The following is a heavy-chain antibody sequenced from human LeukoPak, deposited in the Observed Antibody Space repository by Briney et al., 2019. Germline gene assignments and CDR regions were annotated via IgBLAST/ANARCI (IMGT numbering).Heavy chain of an antibody. CDR3: ARGCSSTSCYPHNWFDP. D-gene: IGHD2-2*01. V-gene: IGHV1-8*01. Sequence: GASVKVSCKASGYTFTSYDINWVRQATGQGLEWMGWMNPNSGNTDYAQKFQGRVTMTRNTSISTAYMELSSLRSEDTAVYYCARGCSSTSCYPHNWFDPWGQGTLVTVSS. J-gene: IGHJ5*02. CDR1: GYTFTSYD. CDR2: MNPNSGNT.